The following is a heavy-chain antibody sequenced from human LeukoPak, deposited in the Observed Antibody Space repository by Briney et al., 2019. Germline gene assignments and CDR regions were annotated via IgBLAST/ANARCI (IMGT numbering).Heavy chain of an antibody. Sequence: GGSLRLSCAASGFTFSTYSMNWVRQAPGKGLEWVSSISSSSSYIYYADSVKGRFTISRDNAKNSLYPQMNSLRAEDTAVYYCASAGVVTLGSLSFDYWGQGTLVTVSS. CDR1: GFTFSTYS. J-gene: IGHJ4*02. D-gene: IGHD3-3*01. CDR2: ISSSSSYI. V-gene: IGHV3-21*01. CDR3: ASAGVVTLGSLSFDY.